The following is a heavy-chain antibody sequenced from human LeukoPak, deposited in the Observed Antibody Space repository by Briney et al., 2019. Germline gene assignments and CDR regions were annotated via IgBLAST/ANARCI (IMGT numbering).Heavy chain of an antibody. Sequence: SETLSLTCTVSGDSISSGDFYWSWIRQPPGKGLEWIGYIYYSGSTSYNPCLKSRVAISVDTSKNQFSLKLSSVTAADTAVYYCARHYYAVNYWGQGTLVTVSS. J-gene: IGHJ4*02. V-gene: IGHV4-30-4*01. D-gene: IGHD3-3*01. CDR2: IYYSGST. CDR1: GDSISSGDFY. CDR3: ARHYYAVNY.